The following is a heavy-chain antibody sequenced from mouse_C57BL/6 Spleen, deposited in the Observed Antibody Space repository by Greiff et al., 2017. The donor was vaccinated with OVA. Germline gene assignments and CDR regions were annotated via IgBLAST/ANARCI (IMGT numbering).Heavy chain of an antibody. D-gene: IGHD1-1*01. V-gene: IGHV7-3*01. CDR1: GFTFTDYY. CDR2: IRNKANGYTT. CDR3: ARSLSTGWYFDV. J-gene: IGHJ1*03. Sequence: EVKVVESGGGLVQPGGSLSLSCAASGFTFTDYYMSWVRQPPGKALEWLGFIRNKANGYTTEYSASVKGRFTISRDNSQSILYLQMNALRAEDSATYYCARSLSTGWYFDVWGTGTTVTVSS.